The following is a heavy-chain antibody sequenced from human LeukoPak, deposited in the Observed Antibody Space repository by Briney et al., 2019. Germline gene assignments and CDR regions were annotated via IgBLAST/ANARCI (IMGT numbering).Heavy chain of an antibody. CDR2: ISAYNGNT. D-gene: IGHD2-2*01. J-gene: IGHJ3*02. Sequence: ASVKVSCKASGYTFTSYGISWVRQAPGQGLEWMGWISAYNGNTNYAQKLQGRVTMTTDTSTSTAYMEPRSLRSDDTAVYYCARMWDIVVVPAAIFAFDIWGQGTTVTVSS. CDR3: ARMWDIVVVPAAIFAFDI. V-gene: IGHV1-18*04. CDR1: GYTFTSYG.